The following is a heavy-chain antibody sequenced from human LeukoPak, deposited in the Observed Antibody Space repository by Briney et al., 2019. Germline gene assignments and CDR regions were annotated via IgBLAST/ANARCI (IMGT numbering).Heavy chain of an antibody. Sequence: SETLSLTCTVSGGSISSYYWSWIRQPPGKGLEGIGYIYYSGSTNYSPSLKSRVTISVDTSKNQFSLKLGSVTAADTAVYYCARSEYSYGAGAFDIWGQGTMVTVSS. CDR1: GGSISSYY. CDR3: ARSEYSYGAGAFDI. D-gene: IGHD5-18*01. J-gene: IGHJ3*02. V-gene: IGHV4-59*01. CDR2: IYYSGST.